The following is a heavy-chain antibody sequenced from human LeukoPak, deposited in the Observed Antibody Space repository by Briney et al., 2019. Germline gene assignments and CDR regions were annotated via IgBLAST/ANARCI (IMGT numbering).Heavy chain of an antibody. CDR3: ARVGKVSGSYYP. Sequence: ASVKVSCKASGYIFSSYGISWVRQAPGQGLEWMGWINPNSGGTNYAQKFQGRVTMTRDTSISTAYMELSRLRSDDTAVYYCARVGKVSGSYYPWGQGTLVTVSS. V-gene: IGHV1-2*02. CDR1: GYIFSSYG. D-gene: IGHD3-10*01. J-gene: IGHJ4*02. CDR2: INPNSGGT.